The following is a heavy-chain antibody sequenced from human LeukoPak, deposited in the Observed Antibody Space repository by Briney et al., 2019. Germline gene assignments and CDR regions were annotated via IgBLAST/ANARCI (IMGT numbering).Heavy chain of an antibody. D-gene: IGHD6-6*01. V-gene: IGHV1-18*01. CDR1: GYTFTSYG. Sequence: ASVKVSCKASGYTFTSYGISWVRQAPGQGLEWMGWISTYKGNTNYAQKLQGRVTVTTDTSTSTVYMELRSLSDDTAVYYCGRSMDSSTSRLIEYWGQGTLVTVSS. J-gene: IGHJ4*02. CDR3: GRSMDSSTSRLIEY. CDR2: ISTYKGNT.